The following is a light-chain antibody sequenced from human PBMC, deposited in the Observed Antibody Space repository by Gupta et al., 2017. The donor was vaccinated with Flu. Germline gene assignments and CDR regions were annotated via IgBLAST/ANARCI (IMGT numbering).Light chain of an antibody. CDR1: KSLVYKNGITY. V-gene: IGKV2-30*01. CDR2: VVS. Sequence: PVTLGQPAYISCRSSKSLVYKNGITYLNWFQQRPGQSPRRLIYVVSKRDFGVPDRFSGSGSGTDFTLKSSGGEAEDVGVYYFRRCTHPWTFGQGTRMEI. CDR3: RRCTHPWT. J-gene: IGKJ2*02.